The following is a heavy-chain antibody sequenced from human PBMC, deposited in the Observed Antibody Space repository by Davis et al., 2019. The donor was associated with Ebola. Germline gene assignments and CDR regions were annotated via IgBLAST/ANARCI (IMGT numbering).Heavy chain of an antibody. CDR2: INPNSGGT. Sequence: ASVTVSCKASVYTFTGYYMHWVRQAPGQGLEWMGWINPNSGGTNYAQKFQGWVTMTRDTSISTAYMELSRLRSDDTAVYYCARGGRYSYGPGYYYYYGMDVWGQGTTVTVSS. CDR1: VYTFTGYY. V-gene: IGHV1-2*04. CDR3: ARGGRYSYGPGYYYYYGMDV. J-gene: IGHJ6*02. D-gene: IGHD5-18*01.